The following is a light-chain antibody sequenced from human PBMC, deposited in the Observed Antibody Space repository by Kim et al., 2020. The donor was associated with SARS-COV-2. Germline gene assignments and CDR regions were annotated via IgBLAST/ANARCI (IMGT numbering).Light chain of an antibody. J-gene: IGLJ3*02. Sequence: GQSITVSCTGTASDVGSYKIVSWYQQYPGTAPKLIIYEVTKRPSGVSDRFSGSKSGNTASLTISGLQTEDEANYHCCSYAGSGTWVFGGGTQVTVL. CDR2: EVT. CDR1: ASDVGSYKI. V-gene: IGLV2-23*02. CDR3: CSYAGSGTWV.